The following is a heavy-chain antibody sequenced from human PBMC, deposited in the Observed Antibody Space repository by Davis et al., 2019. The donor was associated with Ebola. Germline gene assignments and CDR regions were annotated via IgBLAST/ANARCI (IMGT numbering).Heavy chain of an antibody. V-gene: IGHV3-49*04. CDR3: TKGGGCSGGSCYGRLDP. J-gene: IGHJ5*02. D-gene: IGHD2-15*01. CDR2: IRSKAYGAAT. CDR1: GFTFGYYA. Sequence: PGGSLRLSCTASGFTFGYYAVTWVRQAPGKGLEWVGFIRSKAYGAATDYAASVRGRFTMSRDDSKGIAYLQMNSLKNEETAVYYCTKGGGCSGGSCYGRLDPWGQGTLVTVSS.